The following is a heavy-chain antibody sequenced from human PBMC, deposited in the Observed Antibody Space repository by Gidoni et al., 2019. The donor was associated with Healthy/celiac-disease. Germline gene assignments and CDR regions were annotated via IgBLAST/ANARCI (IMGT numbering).Heavy chain of an antibody. V-gene: IGHV4-39*07. CDR1: GGSISSSSYY. J-gene: IGHJ4*02. CDR3: ARDYYGSGSYYISYFDY. CDR2: IYYSGST. D-gene: IGHD3-10*01. Sequence: QLQLQESGPGLVKPSETLSLTCTVSGGSISSSSYYWGWIRQPPGKGLEWIGSIYYSGSTYYNPSLKSRVTISVDTSKNQFSLKLSSVTAADTAVYYCARDYYGSGSYYISYFDYWGQGTLVTVSS.